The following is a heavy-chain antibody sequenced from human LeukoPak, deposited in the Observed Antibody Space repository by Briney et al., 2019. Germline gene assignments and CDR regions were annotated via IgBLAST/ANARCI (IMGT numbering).Heavy chain of an antibody. CDR2: IYSGGST. CDR3: AKDSGRHYYDSSGYYGHAFDI. Sequence: GGSLRLSCAASGFTVSSNYMGWVRQAPGKGLEWVSVIYSGGSTYYADSVKGRFTISRDNSKNTLYLQMNSLRAEDTAVYYCAKDSGRHYYDSSGYYGHAFDIWGQGTMVTVSS. V-gene: IGHV3-53*01. J-gene: IGHJ3*02. D-gene: IGHD3-22*01. CDR1: GFTVSSNY.